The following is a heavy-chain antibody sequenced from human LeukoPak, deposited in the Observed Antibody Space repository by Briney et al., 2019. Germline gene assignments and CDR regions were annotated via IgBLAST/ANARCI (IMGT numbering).Heavy chain of an antibody. CDR3: ARHDGYTNFDY. CDR1: GDSISSSSYY. CDR2: THYSGST. J-gene: IGHJ4*02. Sequence: SETPSLTCTASGDSISSSSYYWGWIRQPPGKGLEWVGSTHYSGSTYYSPSLKSRATISVDTSKNQFSLKLSSVTASDTAVYYCARHDGYTNFDYWGQGTLVTVSS. V-gene: IGHV4-39*01. D-gene: IGHD5-24*01.